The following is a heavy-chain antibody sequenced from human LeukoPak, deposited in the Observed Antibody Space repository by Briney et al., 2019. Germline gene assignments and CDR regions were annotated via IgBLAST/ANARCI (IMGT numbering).Heavy chain of an antibody. Sequence: PSETLSLTCTVSGASISSYYWSWIRQPPGKGLEWIGYIYCSGSTNYNPSLKSRVTISVDTSKNQFSLKLSSVTAADTAVYYCARDWNGSGKAAINYYYYYYMDVWGKGTTVTVSS. CDR2: IYCSGST. CDR1: GASISSYY. V-gene: IGHV4-59*01. CDR3: ARDWNGSGKAAINYYYYYYMDV. D-gene: IGHD3-10*01. J-gene: IGHJ6*03.